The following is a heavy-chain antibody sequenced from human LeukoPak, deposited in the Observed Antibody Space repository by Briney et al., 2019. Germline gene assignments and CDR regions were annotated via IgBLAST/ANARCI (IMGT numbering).Heavy chain of an antibody. CDR1: GFTFSSYA. D-gene: IGHD3-10*01. Sequence: PGGSLRLSCAASGFTFSSYAMSWVRQAPGKGLEWVSAISGSGGSTYYADSVKGRFTISRDNSKNTLYLQMNSLRAEDTAVYYCARMTMVRGAQYYFDYWGQGTLVTVSS. CDR2: ISGSGGST. CDR3: ARMTMVRGAQYYFDY. J-gene: IGHJ4*02. V-gene: IGHV3-23*01.